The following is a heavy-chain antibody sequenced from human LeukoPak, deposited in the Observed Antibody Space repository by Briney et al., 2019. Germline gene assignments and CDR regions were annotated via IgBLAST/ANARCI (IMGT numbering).Heavy chain of an antibody. D-gene: IGHD5-24*01. Sequence: GGSLRLSCAASGFTFSSYAMSWVRQAPGKGLEWVSAISGSGGSTYYADSVKGRFTISRDNAKNSLYLQMNSLRVEDTAVYYCAKEGRSLQTYWGQGTLVTVSS. CDR2: ISGSGGST. J-gene: IGHJ4*02. CDR1: GFTFSSYA. CDR3: AKEGRSLQTY. V-gene: IGHV3-23*01.